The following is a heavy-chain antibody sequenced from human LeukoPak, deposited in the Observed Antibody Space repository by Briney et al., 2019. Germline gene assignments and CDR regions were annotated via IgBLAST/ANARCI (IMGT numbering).Heavy chain of an antibody. CDR1: GGSVSSYY. V-gene: IGHV4-4*09. Sequence: PSETLSLTCTVSGGSVSSYYWSWIRQPPGQGLEWIGYIYSSESTSYNPSLESRVTMSVDTSKNHFFLKLSSVTAADTAVYYCARFHSGPSGWYVLWYFDLWGRGTLVTVSS. J-gene: IGHJ2*01. CDR2: IYSSEST. D-gene: IGHD6-19*01. CDR3: ARFHSGPSGWYVLWYFDL.